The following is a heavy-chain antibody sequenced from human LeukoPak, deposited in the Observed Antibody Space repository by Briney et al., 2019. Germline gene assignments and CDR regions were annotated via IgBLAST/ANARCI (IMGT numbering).Heavy chain of an antibody. V-gene: IGHV4-38-2*02. CDR1: GYSISSGYY. D-gene: IGHD2-15*01. J-gene: IGHJ5*02. Sequence: SETLSLTCDVSGYSISSGYYWCWSRQPPGMGLEWIGSIHHGGSAYYNSSLESRVTILVDTSKSQFSLKMSSVTAADTAVYYCARDGGYCSGRKCQIRFHPRRQGTLVTVSS. CDR2: IHHGGSA. CDR3: ARDGGYCSGRKCQIRFHP.